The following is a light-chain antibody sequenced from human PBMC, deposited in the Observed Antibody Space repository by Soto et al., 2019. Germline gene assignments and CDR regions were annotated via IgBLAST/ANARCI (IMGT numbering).Light chain of an antibody. J-gene: IGKJ1*01. CDR2: GAS. Sequence: EIVLTQSPGSLSLSPGERATLSCRASQSVDSSFFAWYQQKPGQAPRLLIYGASNRATGIPDRFSGSGSGTDFTLTISRPEPEDFAVYYCQQYVSSVTFGQGPKVEIK. CDR1: QSVDSSF. CDR3: QQYVSSVT. V-gene: IGKV3-20*01.